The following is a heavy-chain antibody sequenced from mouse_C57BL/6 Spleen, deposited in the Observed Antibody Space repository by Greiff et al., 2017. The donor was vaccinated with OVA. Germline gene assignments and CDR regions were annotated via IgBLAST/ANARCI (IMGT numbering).Heavy chain of an antibody. V-gene: IGHV5-17*01. J-gene: IGHJ4*01. CDR2: ISSGSSTI. Sequence: EVMLVESGGGLVKPGGSLKLSCAASGFTFSDYGMHWVRQAPEKGLEWVAYISSGSSTIYYADTVKGRFTLSRDNAKNTLFLQMTSLRSEDTAMYYCARSDLYAMDYWGQGTSVTVSS. CDR1: GFTFSDYG. CDR3: ARSDLYAMDY.